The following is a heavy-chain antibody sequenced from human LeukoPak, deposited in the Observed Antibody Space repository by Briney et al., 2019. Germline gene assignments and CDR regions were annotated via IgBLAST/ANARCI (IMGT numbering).Heavy chain of an antibody. CDR3: ARGASYDILTGYWDYGMDV. CDR2: IYHSGST. Sequence: PSQTLSLTCTVSGGSISSGGYYWSWIRQPPGKGLEWIGYIYHSGSTYYNPSLKSRVTISVDRSKNQFSLKLSSVTAADTAVYYCARGASYDILTGYWDYGMDVWGQGTTVTVSS. J-gene: IGHJ6*02. V-gene: IGHV4-30-2*01. D-gene: IGHD3-9*01. CDR1: GGSISSGGYY.